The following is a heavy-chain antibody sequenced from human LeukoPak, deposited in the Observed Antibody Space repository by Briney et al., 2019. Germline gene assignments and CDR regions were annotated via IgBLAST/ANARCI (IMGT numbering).Heavy chain of an antibody. Sequence: GGSLRLSCSASGFTFSSYAMHWVRQAPGKGLEYVSAISSNGGSTYYADSVKGRFTISRDNSKNTQYLQMSSLRAEDTAVYYCVCHSSSLGPPPDYWGQGTLVTVSS. CDR1: GFTFSSYA. CDR2: ISSNGGST. V-gene: IGHV3-64D*06. D-gene: IGHD6-13*01. J-gene: IGHJ4*02. CDR3: VCHSSSLGPPPDY.